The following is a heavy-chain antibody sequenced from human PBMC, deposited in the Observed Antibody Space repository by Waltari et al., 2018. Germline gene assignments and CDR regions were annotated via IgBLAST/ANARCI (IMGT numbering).Heavy chain of an antibody. D-gene: IGHD2-15*01. J-gene: IGHJ4*02. V-gene: IGHV1-2*06. CDR3: ARFYGGYWSGGSCENDY. CDR1: GYTFTGYH. Sequence: QVQLVQSGAEVKKPGASVKVSCKASGYTFTGYHMHWVRQAPGQGLEWMGRINPNSGGTNYAQKFQGRVTMTRDTSISTAYMGLSRRRSEDTAVYYCARFYGGYWSGGSCENDYWGQGTLVTVSS. CDR2: INPNSGGT.